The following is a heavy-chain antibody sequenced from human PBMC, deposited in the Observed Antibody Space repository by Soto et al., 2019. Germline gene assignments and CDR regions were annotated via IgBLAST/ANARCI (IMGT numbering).Heavy chain of an antibody. D-gene: IGHD4-4*01. V-gene: IGHV1-3*01. CDR1: GDIFTNYA. CDR2: INAANGNT. CDR3: ARRSRDGDSTFDH. Sequence: QVQLVQSGAEVKKPGASVKVSCKASGDIFTNYAFHWVRQAPGQGLEWMGRINAANGNTEYSQKFQGRVTITGDTSASTAYMEVSSLRSEDTAVYYCARRSRDGDSTFDHWGQGTLVTVS. J-gene: IGHJ4*02.